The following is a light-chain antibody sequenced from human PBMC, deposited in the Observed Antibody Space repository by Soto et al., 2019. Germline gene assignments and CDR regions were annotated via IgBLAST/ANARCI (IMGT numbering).Light chain of an antibody. CDR3: QQYNNWPPWT. V-gene: IGKV3-15*01. CDR2: DAS. J-gene: IGKJ1*01. CDR1: QRVNSD. Sequence: EIVMTQSPATLSVSPGERATLSCRASQRVNSDLAWFQQKPGQAPRLLIYDASIRATGIPARFSGSGSGTEFTLTISSLQSVDFAAYYCQQYNNWPPWTFGQGTKVEIK.